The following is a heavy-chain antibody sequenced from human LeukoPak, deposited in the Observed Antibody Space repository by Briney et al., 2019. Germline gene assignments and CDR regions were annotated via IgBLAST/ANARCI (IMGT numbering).Heavy chain of an antibody. Sequence: ASVKVSCKAPGYTFTSYTLHWVRQAPGQRLEWMGWINGGNSNTKYSQEFQGRVTITRDTSASTAYMELSSLRSEGTAVYYCARDSSGWYHWFDPWGQGTLVTVSS. J-gene: IGHJ5*02. V-gene: IGHV1-3*03. CDR1: GYTFTSYT. CDR2: INGGNSNT. CDR3: ARDSSGWYHWFDP. D-gene: IGHD6-19*01.